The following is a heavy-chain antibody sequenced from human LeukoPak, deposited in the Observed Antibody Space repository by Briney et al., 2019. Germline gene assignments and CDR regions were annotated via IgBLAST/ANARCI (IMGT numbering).Heavy chain of an antibody. D-gene: IGHD3-10*01. CDR2: IYYSGST. J-gene: IGHJ4*02. CDR1: GGSISSYY. Sequence: PSETLSLTCTVSGGSISSYYWSWIRQPPGKGLEWIGYIYYSGSTNYNPSLKSRVTISVDTSKNQFSLKLSSVTAADTAVYYCARARMVRGAKTYYFDYWGQGTLVTVSS. CDR3: ARARMVRGAKTYYFDY. V-gene: IGHV4-59*01.